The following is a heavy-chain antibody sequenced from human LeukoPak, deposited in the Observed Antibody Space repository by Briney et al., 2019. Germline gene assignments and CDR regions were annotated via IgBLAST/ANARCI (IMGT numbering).Heavy chain of an antibody. CDR2: ISAYNGNT. Sequence: GASVKVSCKASGYTFTSYGISWVRQAPGQGLEWMGWISAYNGNTNYAQKLQGRVTMTTDTSTSTAYMELRSLRSDDTAVYYCAGVRKQLGTNWFDPWGQGTLVTVSS. CDR3: AGVRKQLGTNWFDP. CDR1: GYTFTSYG. V-gene: IGHV1-18*01. D-gene: IGHD6-13*01. J-gene: IGHJ5*02.